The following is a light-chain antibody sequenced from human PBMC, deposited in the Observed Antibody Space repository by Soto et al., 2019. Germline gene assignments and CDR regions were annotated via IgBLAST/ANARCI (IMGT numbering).Light chain of an antibody. V-gene: IGLV2-14*03. CDR2: DVN. CDR1: SSDIGAYNF. Sequence: QSVLTPPASVSGSPGQSITISCTGTSSDIGAYNFVSWYQQHPGKAPKLMLYDVNIRPSGVSNRFSGSKSGNTASRTISGLQAEDEADYYCTSWTTSTTMIFGGGTKLTVL. J-gene: IGLJ2*01. CDR3: TSWTTSTTMI.